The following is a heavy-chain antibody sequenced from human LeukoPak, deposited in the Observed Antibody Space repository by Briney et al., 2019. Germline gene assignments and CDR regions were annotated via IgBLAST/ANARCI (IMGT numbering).Heavy chain of an antibody. CDR2: FDPEDGET. CDR3: ATGPRYGSGSHGAFDI. D-gene: IGHD3-10*01. Sequence: GASVKVSCKVSGYTLTELSMHWVRQAPGKGLEWMGGFDPEDGETIYAQKFQGRVTMTEGTSTDTAYMELSSLRSEDTAVYYCATGPRYGSGSHGAFDIWGQGTMVTVSS. J-gene: IGHJ3*02. CDR1: GYTLTELS. V-gene: IGHV1-24*01.